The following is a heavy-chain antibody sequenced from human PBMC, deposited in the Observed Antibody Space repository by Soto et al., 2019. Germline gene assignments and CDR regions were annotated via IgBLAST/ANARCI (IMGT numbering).Heavy chain of an antibody. Sequence: ASVKVSCKASGYTFTSYDINWVRQATGQGLEWMGIINPSGGSTSYAQKFQGRVTMTRDTSTSTVYMELSSLRSEDTTVYYCARDYYDSSRYLPWAQGTLVTVS. CDR3: ARDYYDSSRYLP. J-gene: IGHJ5*02. CDR1: GYTFTSYD. D-gene: IGHD3-22*01. V-gene: IGHV1-46*01. CDR2: INPSGGST.